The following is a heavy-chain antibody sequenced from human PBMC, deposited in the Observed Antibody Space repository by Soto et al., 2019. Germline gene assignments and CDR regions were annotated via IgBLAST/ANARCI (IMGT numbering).Heavy chain of an antibody. V-gene: IGHV3-30-3*01. CDR2: ISYDGSNK. CDR3: ASDLLESSSGPMMVLGY. CDR1: GFTFSSYA. D-gene: IGHD6-19*01. J-gene: IGHJ4*02. Sequence: GGSLRLSCAASGFTFSSYAMHWVRQAPGKGLEWVAVISYDGSNKYYADSVKGRFTISRDNSKNTLYLQMNSLRAEDTAVYYCASDLLESSSGPMMVLGYWGQGTLVTVSS.